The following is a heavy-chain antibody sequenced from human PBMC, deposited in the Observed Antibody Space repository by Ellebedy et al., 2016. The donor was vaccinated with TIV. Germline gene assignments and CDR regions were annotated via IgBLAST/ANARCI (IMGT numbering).Heavy chain of an antibody. D-gene: IGHD3-10*02. V-gene: IGHV3-30*03. CDR1: GFSFSAYG. J-gene: IGHJ4*02. CDR2: ISYDEDNK. CDR3: ARDPTYYVSYYFDY. Sequence: GGSLRLSCAASGFSFSAYGMHWVRQAPGKGLEWVAVISYDEDNKYYADSVKGRFTISRDNSKNTLYLQMNSLRAEDTAVYYCARDPTYYVSYYFDYWGQGTLVTVSS.